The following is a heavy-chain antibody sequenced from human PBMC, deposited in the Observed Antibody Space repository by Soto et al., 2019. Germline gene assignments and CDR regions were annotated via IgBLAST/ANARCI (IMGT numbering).Heavy chain of an antibody. J-gene: IGHJ6*02. CDR1: GFTFSSYW. V-gene: IGHV3-7*01. D-gene: IGHD3-22*01. Sequence: PGGSLRLSCAASGFTFSSYWMSWVRQAPGKGLEWVANIKQDGSEKYYVDSVKGRFTISRDNAKNSLYLQMNSLRAEDTAVYYCARYDSSGYYWPYYYYGMDLWGQGTTVTVYS. CDR3: ARYDSSGYYWPYYYYGMDL. CDR2: IKQDGSEK.